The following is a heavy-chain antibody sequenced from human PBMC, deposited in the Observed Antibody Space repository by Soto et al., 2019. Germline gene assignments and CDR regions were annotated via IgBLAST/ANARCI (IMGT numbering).Heavy chain of an antibody. Sequence: GGSLRLSCAASGFTFSDSAMHWVRQAPGKGLEWVAIISFDGSNEHYADSVQGRFTISRDNSENTLYLQMNSLRADDTAVYYCARPAATVIFYSGMDVWGQGTTVTVSS. V-gene: IGHV3-30-3*01. D-gene: IGHD4-17*01. CDR2: ISFDGSNE. CDR3: ARPAATVIFYSGMDV. CDR1: GFTFSDSA. J-gene: IGHJ6*02.